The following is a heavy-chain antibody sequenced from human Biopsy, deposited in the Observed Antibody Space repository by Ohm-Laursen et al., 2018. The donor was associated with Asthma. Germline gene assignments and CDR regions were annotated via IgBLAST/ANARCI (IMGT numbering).Heavy chain of an antibody. J-gene: IGHJ4*02. Sequence: SETLSLTCIVSGASIRGSGSYWAWIRQAPGKGPEWIGTTHYSGSTFYKPSLRSRVTMSLDTSTNHFSLRLRSVTATDTAVYYCASPVNRAFGGYEWAAVFDYWGQGILVTVSS. D-gene: IGHD5-12*01. CDR2: THYSGST. CDR1: GASIRGSGSY. CDR3: ASPVNRAFGGYEWAAVFDY. V-gene: IGHV4-39*01.